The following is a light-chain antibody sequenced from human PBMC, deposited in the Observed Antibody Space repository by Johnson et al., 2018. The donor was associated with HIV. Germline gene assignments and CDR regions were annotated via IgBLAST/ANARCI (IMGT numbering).Light chain of an antibody. V-gene: IGLV1-51*02. Sequence: QSVLTQSPSVSAAPGQKVTISCSGSSSNIGNNYVSWYRQLPGTAPKLLIYETNKRPSGIPDRFSGSKSGTSATLGITGLQTGDEADYYCGSWDSSLSALYVFGTGTKVAVL. CDR3: GSWDSSLSALYV. CDR1: SSNIGNNY. J-gene: IGLJ1*01. CDR2: ETN.